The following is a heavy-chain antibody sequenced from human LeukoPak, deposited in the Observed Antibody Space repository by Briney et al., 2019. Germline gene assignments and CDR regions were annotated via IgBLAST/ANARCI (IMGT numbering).Heavy chain of an antibody. Sequence: SETLSLTCAVYGGSFSGYYWSWIRQPPGKGLEWIGEINHSGSTNYNPSLKSRVTISVDTSKNQFSLKLSSVTAADTAVYYCASRDGLQDDYWGQGTLVTVSS. CDR3: ASRDGLQDDY. CDR2: INHSGST. D-gene: IGHD5-24*01. CDR1: GGSFSGYY. J-gene: IGHJ4*02. V-gene: IGHV4-34*01.